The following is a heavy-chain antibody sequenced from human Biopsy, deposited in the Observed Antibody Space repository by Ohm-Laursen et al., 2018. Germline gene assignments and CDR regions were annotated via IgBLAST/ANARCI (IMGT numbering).Heavy chain of an antibody. CDR1: GFTVSNKY. J-gene: IGHJ4*02. V-gene: IGHV3-53*01. CDR3: ARHHCTNGVCLGVYFDY. Sequence: SLRLSCAAFGFTVSNKYMSWVRQAPGKGLEWVSVIYTGGTTHYADSVRGRFTISRDNSKNTLYLQMNSLRAEDTAMYYCARHHCTNGVCLGVYFDYWGQGTLVTVSS. D-gene: IGHD2-8*01. CDR2: IYTGGTT.